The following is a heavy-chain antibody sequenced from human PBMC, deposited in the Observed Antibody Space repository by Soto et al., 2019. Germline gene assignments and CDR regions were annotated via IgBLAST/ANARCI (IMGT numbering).Heavy chain of an antibody. CDR2: IIPIFGTA. Sequence: QVQLVQSGAEVKKPGSSVKVSCKASGGTFSSYAISWVRQAPGQGLEWMGGIIPIFGTANYAQKFQGRVTMPTDQAPSTAHKELSSLTSEDTAVYYCAETPENYYYGMDVWGQGTTVTVSS. CDR3: AETPENYYYGMDV. CDR1: GGTFSSYA. V-gene: IGHV1-69*05. J-gene: IGHJ6*02.